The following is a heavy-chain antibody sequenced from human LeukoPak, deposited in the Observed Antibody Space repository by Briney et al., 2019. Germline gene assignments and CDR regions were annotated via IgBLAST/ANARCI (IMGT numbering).Heavy chain of an antibody. CDR1: GGSFSGYY. D-gene: IGHD6-13*01. CDR2: INHSGST. Sequence: SETLSLTCVVYGGSFSGYYWSWIRQPPGKGLEWIGEINHSGSTNYNPSLKSRVTISVDTSKNQFSLKLSSVTAADTAVYYCARGSSSAHDYWGQGTLVTVSS. V-gene: IGHV4-34*01. J-gene: IGHJ4*02. CDR3: ARGSSSAHDY.